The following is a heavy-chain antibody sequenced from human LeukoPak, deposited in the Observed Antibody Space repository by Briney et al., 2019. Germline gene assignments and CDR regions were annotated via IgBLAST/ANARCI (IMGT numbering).Heavy chain of an antibody. Sequence: ASVKVSCEASGGTFSSYAIRWVRQAPGQGLEWMGGIIPIFGTANYAQKFQGRVTITADESTSTAYMELSSLRSEDTAVYYCARDSPTVAAFHYGMDVWGQGTTVTVSS. CDR2: IIPIFGTA. CDR3: ARDSPTVAAFHYGMDV. D-gene: IGHD4-23*01. CDR1: GGTFSSYA. J-gene: IGHJ6*02. V-gene: IGHV1-69*01.